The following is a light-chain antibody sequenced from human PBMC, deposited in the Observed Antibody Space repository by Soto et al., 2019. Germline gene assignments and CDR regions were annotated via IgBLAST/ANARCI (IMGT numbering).Light chain of an antibody. V-gene: IGKV3-20*01. CDR1: QSVSTNF. J-gene: IGKJ1*01. CDR3: QQYVRTSWT. CDR2: GAS. Sequence: EIVLTQSPGTLSLSPGEGATLSCRASQSVSTNFFAWYQQKPGQAPRLLIYGASTRATGIPDRFSGSGSGTDFTLTISILEPEDFAVYCCQQYVRTSWTFGQGTKVDIK.